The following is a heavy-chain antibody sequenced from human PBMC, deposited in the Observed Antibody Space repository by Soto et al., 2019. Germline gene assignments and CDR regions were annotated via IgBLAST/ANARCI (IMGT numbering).Heavy chain of an antibody. Sequence: SETLSLTCTVSGGSISSGDYYWSWIRQPPGKGLEWIGYIYYSGSTYYNPSLKSRVTISVDTSKNQFSLKLSSVTAADTAVYYCARVRDYYDSSGYYLDYWGQGTLVTVSS. D-gene: IGHD3-22*01. J-gene: IGHJ4*02. V-gene: IGHV4-30-4*01. CDR1: GGSISSGDYY. CDR2: IYYSGST. CDR3: ARVRDYYDSSGYYLDY.